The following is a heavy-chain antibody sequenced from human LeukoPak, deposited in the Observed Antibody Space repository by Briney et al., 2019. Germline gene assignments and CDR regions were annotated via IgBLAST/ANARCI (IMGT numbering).Heavy chain of an antibody. CDR2: ISGSSGST. CDR3: ARASGDSDWGDTFDL. D-gene: IGHD4-17*01. J-gene: IGHJ3*01. CDR1: GFTFSSYD. V-gene: IGHV3-23*01. Sequence: PGGSLRLSCAASGFTFSSYDMSWVRQAPGKGLEWVSAISGSSGSTYYADSVKGRFTISRDNSKNTLYLQMNSLRAEDTAVYYCARASGDSDWGDTFDLWGQGTMATVSS.